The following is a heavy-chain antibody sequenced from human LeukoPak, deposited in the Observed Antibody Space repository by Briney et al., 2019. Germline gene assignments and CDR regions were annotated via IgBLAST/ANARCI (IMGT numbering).Heavy chain of an antibody. J-gene: IGHJ4*02. V-gene: IGHV4-34*01. CDR2: ISHSGKT. CDR3: ARHAVEGKWLQCYHVCF. D-gene: IGHD5-24*01. Sequence: SETLCLTCAAYGVSFNDDYWNWIRQPPGKGLEWVGHISHSGKTNYDQSLKSRVTMSIDKSKNQVSLQLRSVRAEDTAVYYCARHAVEGKWLQCYHVCFWGPGSLVNVSS. CDR1: GVSFNDDY.